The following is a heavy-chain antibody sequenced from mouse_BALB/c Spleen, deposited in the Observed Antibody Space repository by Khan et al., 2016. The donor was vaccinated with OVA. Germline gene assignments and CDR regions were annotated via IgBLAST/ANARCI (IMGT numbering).Heavy chain of an antibody. CDR3: VRGGKFAY. V-gene: IGHV1S137*01. Sequence: QVRLQQSGAELVRPGVSVKISCKASGYTLTDYAMHWVKQRHAKSLEWIGVISTNYGDADYNQKFQGKASMTVDRSSSTVYMELARLTSEDSAIYYCVRGGKFAYWGQGTLVTVSA. J-gene: IGHJ3*01. CDR2: ISTNYGDA. CDR1: GYTLTDYA. D-gene: IGHD1-1*02.